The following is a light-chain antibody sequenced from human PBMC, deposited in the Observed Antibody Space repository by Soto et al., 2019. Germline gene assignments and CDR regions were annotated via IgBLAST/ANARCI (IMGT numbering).Light chain of an antibody. V-gene: IGKV1-5*03. Sequence: DIQMTQSPSTLSASVGDRVTITCRASQSISSWLAWYQQKPGKAPKLLIYKASSLDSGVPSRFSGSGSGTEFTITISSLQPDDFATYYCQQYNSYLWTFGQGTKVEIK. CDR1: QSISSW. CDR3: QQYNSYLWT. J-gene: IGKJ1*01. CDR2: KAS.